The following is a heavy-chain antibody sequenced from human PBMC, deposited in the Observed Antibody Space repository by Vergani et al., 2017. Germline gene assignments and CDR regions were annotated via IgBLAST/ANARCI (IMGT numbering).Heavy chain of an antibody. Sequence: QVQLVESGGGLVKPGGSLRLSCAASGFTFSDYYWSWIRQPPGKGLEWIGEINHSGSTNYNPSLKSRVTISVDTSKNQFSLKLSSVTAADTAVYYCARAPDYARWGQGTLVTVSS. V-gene: IGHV4-34*01. D-gene: IGHD4-17*01. CDR1: GFTFSDYY. J-gene: IGHJ4*02. CDR2: INHSGST. CDR3: ARAPDYAR.